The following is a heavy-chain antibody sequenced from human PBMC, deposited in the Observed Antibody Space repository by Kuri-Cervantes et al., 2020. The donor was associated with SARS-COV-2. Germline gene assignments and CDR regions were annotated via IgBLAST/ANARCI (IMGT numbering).Heavy chain of an antibody. CDR1: GYTFTTYG. V-gene: IGHV1-69*05. CDR2: IIPIFGTA. CDR3: ARCMWGRNPDYYYYFDV. J-gene: IGHJ6*03. D-gene: IGHD1-14*01. Sequence: SVKVSCKPSGYTFTTYGICWVRQAPGQELEWMGGIIPIFGTANYAQKFQGRVTITTDESTSTAYMELSSLRSEDTAVYYCARCMWGRNPDYYYYFDVWGKGTTVTVSS.